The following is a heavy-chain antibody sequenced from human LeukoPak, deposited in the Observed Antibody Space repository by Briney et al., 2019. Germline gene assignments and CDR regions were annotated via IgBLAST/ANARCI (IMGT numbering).Heavy chain of an antibody. CDR3: ASLGTLVP. CDR1: GFTVSSNY. V-gene: IGHV3-74*03. CDR2: INTDGSIT. D-gene: IGHD3-9*01. Sequence: GGSLRLSCAASGFTVSSNYMSWVRQAPGKGLVWVSRINTDGSITTYADSVKGRFTISRDNAKNTLYLQMNSLRDEVTAVYYCASLGTLVPWGQGTLVTVSS. J-gene: IGHJ5*02.